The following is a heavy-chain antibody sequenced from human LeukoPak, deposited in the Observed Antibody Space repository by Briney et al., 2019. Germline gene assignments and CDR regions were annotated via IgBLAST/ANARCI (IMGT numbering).Heavy chain of an antibody. V-gene: IGHV3-9*01. Sequence: GGSLRLSCAASGFTFDDYAMHWVRQAPGKGLEWVSGISWNSGSIGYADFVKGRFTISRDNAKNSLYLQMNSLRAEDTALYYCAKVSAKNYYYYYMDVWGKGTTVTVSS. J-gene: IGHJ6*03. CDR3: AKVSAKNYYYYYMDV. CDR2: ISWNSGSI. CDR1: GFTFDDYA.